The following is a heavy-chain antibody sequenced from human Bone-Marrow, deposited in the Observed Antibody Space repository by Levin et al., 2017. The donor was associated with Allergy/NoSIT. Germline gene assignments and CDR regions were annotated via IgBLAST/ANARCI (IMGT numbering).Heavy chain of an antibody. V-gene: IGHV3-23*01. D-gene: IGHD6-19*01. CDR3: AKGAGWVAGAVALI. Sequence: GGSLRLSCAASGFTFSSYAMSWVRQAPGKGLDWVSAISGSGTSTYYADSVKGRFTISRDNSTTTLYLQMNSLRAEDTAVYYCAKGAGWVAGAVALIWGQGTLVTVSS. CDR2: ISGSGTST. CDR1: GFTFSSYA. J-gene: IGHJ4*02.